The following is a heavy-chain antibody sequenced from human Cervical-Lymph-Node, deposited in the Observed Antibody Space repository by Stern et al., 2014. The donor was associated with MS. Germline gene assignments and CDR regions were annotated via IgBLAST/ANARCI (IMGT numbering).Heavy chain of an antibody. CDR2: VNPNSGNT. CDR3: AIAYNYGFFDY. J-gene: IGHJ4*02. D-gene: IGHD5-24*01. CDR1: GYTFTSHE. V-gene: IGHV1-8*01. Sequence: VQLVESGAEVKKPGASVKVSCKASGYTFTSHEIHWVRQATGQGLEWMGWVNPNSGNTGYAQKFRGRVTMTRDTSITTAYMELSSLRSEDTAVYYCAIAYNYGFFDYWGQGTLVTVSS.